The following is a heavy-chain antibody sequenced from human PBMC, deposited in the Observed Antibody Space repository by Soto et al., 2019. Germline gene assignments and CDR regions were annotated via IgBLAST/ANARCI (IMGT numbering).Heavy chain of an antibody. D-gene: IGHD3-22*01. V-gene: IGHV2-5*02. CDR2: IYWDGDK. CDR1: GFSLNTGGVG. Sequence: SGPTLVDPTQTLTLTCTFSGFSLNTGGVGVGWIRQAPGKAPEWLILIYWDGDKRYSPSLKSRLTITKDTPKNEVVLTMTNMDPVDTATYYCARMRPTEDTYGYYYYLDYWGQGTPVTVSS. CDR3: ARMRPTEDTYGYYYYLDY. J-gene: IGHJ4*02.